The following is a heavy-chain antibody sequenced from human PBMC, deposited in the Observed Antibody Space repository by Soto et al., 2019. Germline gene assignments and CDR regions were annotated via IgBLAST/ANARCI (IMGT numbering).Heavy chain of an antibody. CDR1: GGSISSGGYY. J-gene: IGHJ5*02. D-gene: IGHD6-19*01. CDR3: ARVFVFVAGTHNWFYP. CDR2: IYYSGST. V-gene: IGHV4-31*03. Sequence: SETLSLTCTVSGGSISSGGYYWSWIRQHPGKGLEWIGYIYYSGSTYYNPSLKSRVTISVDTSKNQFSLKLSSVTAADTAVYYCARVFVFVAGTHNWFYPWGQGTLVPVS.